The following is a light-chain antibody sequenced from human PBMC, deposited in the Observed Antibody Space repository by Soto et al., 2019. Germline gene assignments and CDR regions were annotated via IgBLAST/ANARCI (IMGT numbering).Light chain of an antibody. CDR2: DVN. CDR1: SSDIGGYDY. CDR3: TSYASGSSHVV. J-gene: IGLJ2*01. V-gene: IGLV2-14*01. Sequence: QSVLTQPASVSGSPGQSITLSCTGTSSDIGGYDYVSWYQRHPGKAPKLIIYDVNNRPSGVSNRFSGSKSGNRASLTISGLQAEDEADYYCTSYASGSSHVVFGGGTKLTVL.